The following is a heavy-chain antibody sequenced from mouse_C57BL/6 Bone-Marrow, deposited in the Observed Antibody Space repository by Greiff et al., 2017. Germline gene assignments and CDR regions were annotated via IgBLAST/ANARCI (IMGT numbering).Heavy chain of an antibody. Sequence: QVQLQQPGAELVKPGASVKLSCKASGYTFTSYWMHWVKQRPGQGLEWIGMIHPNSGSTNYNEKFKSKATLTVDKSSSTAYMQLSSLTSEDSAVYYCARDYYGSSSYYFDYWGKGTTRTVSS. J-gene: IGHJ2*01. CDR2: IHPNSGST. V-gene: IGHV1-64*01. CDR1: GYTFTSYW. D-gene: IGHD1-1*01. CDR3: ARDYYGSSSYYFDY.